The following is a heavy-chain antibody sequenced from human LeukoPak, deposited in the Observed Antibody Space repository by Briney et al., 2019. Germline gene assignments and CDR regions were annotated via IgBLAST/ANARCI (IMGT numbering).Heavy chain of an antibody. CDR2: ISYDGSNK. V-gene: IGHV3-30-3*01. CDR1: GFTFSSYA. Sequence: GGSLRLSCAASGFTFSSYAMHWVRQAPGKGLEWVAVISYDGSNKYYADSVKGRFTISRDNSKNTLYLQMNSLRAEGTAVYYCARDSSGDYWGQGTLVTVSS. CDR3: ARDSSGDY. D-gene: IGHD3-22*01. J-gene: IGHJ4*02.